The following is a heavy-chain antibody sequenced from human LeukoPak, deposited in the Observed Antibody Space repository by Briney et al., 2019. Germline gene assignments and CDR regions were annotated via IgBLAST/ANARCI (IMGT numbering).Heavy chain of an antibody. CDR2: THYRGST. J-gene: IGHJ2*01. Sequence: TPPLLSTSSNGPFEKQYRPWTREPPGERQGRTRYTHYRGSTNYNPSLKSRVTISVDTSKNQFSLKLSSVTAAVTAVYYCAGVPYYYVSSGYVRPFDLWGRGPLVTVSS. CDR3: AGVPYYYVSSGYVRPFDL. V-gene: IGHV4-59*11. D-gene: IGHD3-22*01. CDR1: NGPFEKQY.